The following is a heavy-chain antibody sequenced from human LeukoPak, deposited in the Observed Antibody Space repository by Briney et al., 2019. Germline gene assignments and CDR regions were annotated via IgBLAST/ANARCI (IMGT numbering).Heavy chain of an antibody. CDR3: ARLHYDVLTGPFDY. CDR2: IYSGGAT. D-gene: IGHD3-9*01. J-gene: IGHJ4*02. V-gene: IGHV3-66*04. Sequence: GGSLRLSCAASGFTDSSNEMSWVRQAPGKGLEWVSIIYSGGATFYADSVKGRFTISRENSKNTLWLQMNSLRAEDTAGYYCARLHYDVLTGPFDYWGQGTLVTVSS. CDR1: GFTDSSNE.